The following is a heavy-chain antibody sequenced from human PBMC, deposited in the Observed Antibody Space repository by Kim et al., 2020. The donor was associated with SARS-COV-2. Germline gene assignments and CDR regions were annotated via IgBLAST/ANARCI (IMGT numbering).Heavy chain of an antibody. J-gene: IGHJ5*02. Sequence: ASVKVSCKASGYTFTSYGISWVRQAPGQGLEWMGWISAYNGNTNYAQKLQGRVTMTTDTSTSTAYMELRSLRSDDTAVYYCARVGSLITMVRGVAPLNWFDPWGQGTLVTVSS. V-gene: IGHV1-18*01. CDR1: GYTFTSYG. CDR3: ARVGSLITMVRGVAPLNWFDP. CDR2: ISAYNGNT. D-gene: IGHD3-10*01.